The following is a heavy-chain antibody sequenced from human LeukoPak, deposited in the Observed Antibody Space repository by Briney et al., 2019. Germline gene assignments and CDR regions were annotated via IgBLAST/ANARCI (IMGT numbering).Heavy chain of an antibody. CDR3: ARDFYVKSDIVVEL. CDR2: INPNSGGT. D-gene: IGHD2-2*01. CDR1: GYTFTGYY. V-gene: IGHV1-2*02. J-gene: IGHJ4*02. Sequence: ASVKVSCKASGYTFTGYYMHWVRQAPGQGLEWMGWINPNSGGTNYAQKFQGRVAMTRDTSISTAYMELSRLRSDDTAVYYCARDFYVKSDIVVELWGQGTLVTVSS.